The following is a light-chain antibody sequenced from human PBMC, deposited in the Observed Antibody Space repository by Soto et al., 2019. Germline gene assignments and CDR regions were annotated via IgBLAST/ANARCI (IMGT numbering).Light chain of an antibody. Sequence: DIVFAQLPDTHSLSPGARATLYRRPSLSVTSSSIAWHQQKPGQAPRLLIYGASTRATGIPARFSGSGSGTEFTLTISSLQSEDFAVYYCQQYNNWPRTFGQGTKVDI. CDR1: LSVTSS. V-gene: IGKV3-15*01. CDR2: GAS. CDR3: QQYNNWPRT. J-gene: IGKJ1*01.